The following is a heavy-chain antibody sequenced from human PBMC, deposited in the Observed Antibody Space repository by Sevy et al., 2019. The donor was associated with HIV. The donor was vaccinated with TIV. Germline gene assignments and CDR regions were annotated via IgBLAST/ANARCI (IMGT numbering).Heavy chain of an antibody. D-gene: IGHD2-2*01. CDR1: VFTFSNYW. J-gene: IGHJ6*02. Sequence: GGSLRLSCAGSVFTFSNYWMSWVRQAPGKGLEWVANIKRDGSEKYYVASVKGRFTISRDNAKTSLYLQMNSLRVEDTAVYYCARDCSSASCLWGMDVWGQGTMVTVSS. V-gene: IGHV3-7*03. CDR3: ARDCSSASCLWGMDV. CDR2: IKRDGSEK.